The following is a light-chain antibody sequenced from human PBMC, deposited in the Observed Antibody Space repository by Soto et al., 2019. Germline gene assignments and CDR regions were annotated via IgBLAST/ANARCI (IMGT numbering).Light chain of an antibody. CDR1: QNIDNY. CDR2: AAS. V-gene: IGKV1-39*01. Sequence: DIQMTQSPSSLSASVGDRFTITCRARQNIDNYLNWYQQKPGKAPKLLIHAASSFQSGVPSRFSGSGYGTDFTLTINSLQHEDFATYYCKQSYSAPWTFGQGTKVEIK. J-gene: IGKJ1*01. CDR3: KQSYSAPWT.